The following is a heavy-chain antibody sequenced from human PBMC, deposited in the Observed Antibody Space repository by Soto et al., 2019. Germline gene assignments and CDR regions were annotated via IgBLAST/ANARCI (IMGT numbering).Heavy chain of an antibody. CDR3: ARGVPKYSSSSPVF. CDR1: GFTFSSYA. D-gene: IGHD6-6*01. V-gene: IGHV3-30-3*01. J-gene: IGHJ4*02. CDR2: ISYDGSNK. Sequence: QVQLVESGGGVVQPGRSLRLSCAASGFTFSSYAMHWVRQAPGKGLEWVAVISYDGSNKYYADSVKGRFTISRDNSKNTLYLQMNSLRAEDTAVYYCARGVPKYSSSSPVFWGQGTLVTVSS.